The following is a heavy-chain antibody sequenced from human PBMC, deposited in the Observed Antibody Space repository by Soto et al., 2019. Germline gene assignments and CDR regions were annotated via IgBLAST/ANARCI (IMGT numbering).Heavy chain of an antibody. V-gene: IGHV1-69*01. D-gene: IGHD2-15*01. CDR3: ARVIRYCSGGSCYPPQYYFDY. CDR2: IIPLFGTA. J-gene: IGHJ4*02. CDR1: GGTFSSYA. Sequence: QVQLVQSGAEVKKPGSSVKVSCKASGGTFSSYAISWVRQAPGQGLEWMGGIIPLFGTATYAQKFQGRVTITADEATSSAYIELSSLRSEDTAVYYCARVIRYCSGGSCYPPQYYFDYWGQGTLVTVSS.